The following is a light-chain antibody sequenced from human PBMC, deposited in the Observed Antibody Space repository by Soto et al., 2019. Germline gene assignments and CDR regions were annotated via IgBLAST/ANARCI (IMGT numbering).Light chain of an antibody. CDR2: GAS. Sequence: EIVMTQSPATLSVSPGERSTLSCRASQSVSSSYLAWYQQKPGQAPRLLIYGASSRATGIPGRFSGSGSGTEFTLTISSLESEDFAVYYCQQYYTWPSFGQGTRLEIK. V-gene: IGKV3D-15*01. CDR1: QSVSSSY. CDR3: QQYYTWPS. J-gene: IGKJ5*01.